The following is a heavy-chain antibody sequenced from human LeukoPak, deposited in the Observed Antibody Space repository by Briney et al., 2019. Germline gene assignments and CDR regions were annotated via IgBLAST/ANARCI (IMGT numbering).Heavy chain of an antibody. CDR2: GYYSGTT. J-gene: IGHJ4*02. D-gene: IGHD6-19*01. CDR1: GGSITSYY. Sequence: SETLSLTCTVSGGSITSYYWTWVRQPPGRGLEWIGYGYYSGTTNYHPSLKSRVTISVDASKNQFSLKVSSVTAADTAVYHCARDAYSSGYYFFDYWGQGTLVTVSS. V-gene: IGHV4-59*01. CDR3: ARDAYSSGYYFFDY.